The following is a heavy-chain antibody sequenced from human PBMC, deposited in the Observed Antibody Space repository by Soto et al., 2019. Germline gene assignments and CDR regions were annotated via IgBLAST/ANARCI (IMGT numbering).Heavy chain of an antibody. CDR2: IYSGST. J-gene: IGHJ4*02. D-gene: IGHD3-10*01. CDR1: GYSITSDYY. Sequence: ETLSLTCAVSGYSITSDYYWGWIRQPPGKGLEWIGSIYSGSTYYNPSLKSRVTISVDTSKNQFSLRLTSVTAADTAMYYCAKKGYYPSGKINLFDSWGQGTLVTVSS. V-gene: IGHV4-38-2*01. CDR3: AKKGYYPSGKINLFDS.